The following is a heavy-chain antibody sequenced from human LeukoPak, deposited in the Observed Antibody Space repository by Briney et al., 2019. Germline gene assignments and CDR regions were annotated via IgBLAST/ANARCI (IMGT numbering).Heavy chain of an antibody. CDR3: AKDKDSSGWGRFGVDY. Sequence: GGSLRLSCVASGFTFSSYSMHWVRQAPGKGLEWVAVISYDGSNKYYADSVKGRFTISRDNAKNSLYLQMNSLRAEDTALYYCAKDKDSSGWGRFGVDYWGQGTLVTVSS. CDR2: ISYDGSNK. CDR1: GFTFSSYS. D-gene: IGHD6-19*01. V-gene: IGHV3-30-3*01. J-gene: IGHJ4*02.